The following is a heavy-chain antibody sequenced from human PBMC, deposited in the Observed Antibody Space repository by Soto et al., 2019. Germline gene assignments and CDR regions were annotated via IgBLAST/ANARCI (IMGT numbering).Heavy chain of an antibody. Sequence: PGGSLRLSCAASGFTFSSYAMSWVRQAPGKGLEWVSAISGSGGSTYYADSVKGRFTISRDNSKNTLYLQMNSLRAEDTAVYYCANPGYSSSWFQLDPHGMDVWGQGTTVTVSS. J-gene: IGHJ6*02. V-gene: IGHV3-23*01. CDR2: ISGSGGST. D-gene: IGHD6-13*01. CDR1: GFTFSSYA. CDR3: ANPGYSSSWFQLDPHGMDV.